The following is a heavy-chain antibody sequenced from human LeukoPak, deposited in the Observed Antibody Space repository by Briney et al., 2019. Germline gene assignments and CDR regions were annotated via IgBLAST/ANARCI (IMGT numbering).Heavy chain of an antibody. CDR1: KFTFSNYG. Sequence: GGPLRLSCPASKFTFSNYGMQWVRQAPGKGLEWVAVISFDGRTKYYADSVKGRFTLSRDNSRNTLDLQMNSLGPEDTAVYYCAKEYDSGGYGAYFDYWGRGTPVTVSS. D-gene: IGHD3-10*01. V-gene: IGHV3-30*18. CDR2: ISFDGRTK. J-gene: IGHJ4*02. CDR3: AKEYDSGGYGAYFDY.